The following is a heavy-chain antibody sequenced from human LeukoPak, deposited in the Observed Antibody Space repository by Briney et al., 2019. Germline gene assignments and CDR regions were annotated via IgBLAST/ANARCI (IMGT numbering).Heavy chain of an antibody. D-gene: IGHD3-9*01. CDR1: GFTFSSYR. CDR3: ARIRYFDWLLYGGGFDY. Sequence: GGSLRLSCAASGFTFSSYRMSWVRQAPGKGLEWVANIKQDGSEKYYVDSVKGRFTISRDNAKNSLYLQMNSLRAEDTAVYYCARIRYFDWLLYGGGFDYWGQGTLVTVSS. V-gene: IGHV3-7*01. J-gene: IGHJ4*02. CDR2: IKQDGSEK.